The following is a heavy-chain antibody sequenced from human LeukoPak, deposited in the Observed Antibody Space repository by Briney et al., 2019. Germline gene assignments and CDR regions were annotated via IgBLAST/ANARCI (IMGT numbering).Heavy chain of an antibody. CDR3: ARHTDYSNYGLNDAFDI. J-gene: IGHJ3*02. CDR2: IYTSGST. V-gene: IGHV4-4*09. Sequence: SETLSLTCTVSGGSISSYYWSRIRQPPGKGLEWIGYIYTSGSTNYNPSLKSRVTISVDTSKNQFSLKLSSVTAADTAVYYCARHTDYSNYGLNDAFDIWGQGTMVTVSS. CDR1: GGSISSYY. D-gene: IGHD4-11*01.